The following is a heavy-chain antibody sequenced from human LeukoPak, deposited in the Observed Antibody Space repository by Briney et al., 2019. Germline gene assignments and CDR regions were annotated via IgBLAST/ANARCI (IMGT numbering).Heavy chain of an antibody. CDR2: ISYSGST. V-gene: IGHV4-61*08. D-gene: IGHD3-10*01. CDR3: AKEGAESFPDAFDI. Sequence: PSETLSLTCTVSGGSISSGGYYWSWIRQHPGKGLEWIGYISYSGSTKNNPSLKSRVTISVDTSKNQFSLKLTSVTAADTAVYYCAKEGAESFPDAFDIWGQGTMITVSS. CDR1: GGSISSGGYY. J-gene: IGHJ3*02.